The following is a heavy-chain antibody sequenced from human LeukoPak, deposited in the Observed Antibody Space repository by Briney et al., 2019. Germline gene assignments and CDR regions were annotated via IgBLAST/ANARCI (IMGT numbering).Heavy chain of an antibody. J-gene: IGHJ3*02. CDR2: IYYSGST. CDR3: ARRRGDYGSGELNI. CDR1: GGSINNYY. Sequence: SETLSLTCTVSGGSINNYYWSWIRQPPGKGLEWIGYIYYSGSTIYIPSLKSRVTISVDTSKDQFSLNLISVTAADTAVYYCARRRGDYGSGELNIWGQGTMVTVSS. V-gene: IGHV4-59*08. D-gene: IGHD3-10*01.